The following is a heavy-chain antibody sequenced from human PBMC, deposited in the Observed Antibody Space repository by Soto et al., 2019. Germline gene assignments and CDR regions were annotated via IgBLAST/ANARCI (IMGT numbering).Heavy chain of an antibody. CDR2: IIPIFGTA. CDR3: ARARGGGIQLWLNY. D-gene: IGHD5-18*01. J-gene: IGHJ4*02. V-gene: IGHV1-69*13. Sequence: SVKVSCKASGGTFSSYAISWVRQAPGQGLEWMGGIIPIFGTANYAQRFQGRVTITADESTSTAYMELSSLRSEDTAVYYCARARGGGIQLWLNYWGQGTLVTVSS. CDR1: GGTFSSYA.